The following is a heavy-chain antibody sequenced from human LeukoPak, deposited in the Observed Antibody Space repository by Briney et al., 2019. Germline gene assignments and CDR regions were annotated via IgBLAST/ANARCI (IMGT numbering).Heavy chain of an antibody. V-gene: IGHV3-21*01. CDR2: ISSSSYM. CDR1: GFTFSNDS. Sequence: GGSLRLSCAASGFTFSNDSMNWVRQAPGKGLEWVSSISSSSYMYYADSVKGRFTISRDNAKNSLYLQMNSLRADDTAEYYCMWWNTGDLGLYYYYYMDVWGKGTTVTVSS. CDR3: MWWNTGDLGLYYYYYMDV. J-gene: IGHJ6*03. D-gene: IGHD2-21*01.